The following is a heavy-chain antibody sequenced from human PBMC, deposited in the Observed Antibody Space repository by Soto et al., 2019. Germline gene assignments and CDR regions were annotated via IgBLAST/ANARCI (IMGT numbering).Heavy chain of an antibody. V-gene: IGHV1-2*02. CDR1: GCTFTGYY. CDR2: INPNSGGT. D-gene: IGHD5-12*01. J-gene: IGHJ5*02. CDR3: ARALLRRLNRFDP. Sequence: ASVKVSCKASGCTFTGYYMHWVRQAPGQGLEWMGWINPNSGGTNYAQKFQGRVTMTRDTSISTAYMELSRLGSDDTAVYYCARALLRRLNRFDPWGQGTLVTVSS.